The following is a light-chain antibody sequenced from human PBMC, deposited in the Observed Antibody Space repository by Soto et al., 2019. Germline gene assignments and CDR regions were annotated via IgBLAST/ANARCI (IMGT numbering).Light chain of an antibody. V-gene: IGLV2-14*01. J-gene: IGLJ1*01. CDR3: SSYTSSSTLHV. CDR1: SSDVGGYNY. Sequence: ARTRPVSVSGFPLRSSPIFCTKTSSDVGGYNYVSWYQQHPGKAPKLMIYDVSNRPSGVSNRFSGSKSGNTASLTISGLQAEDEDDYYCSSYTSSSTLHVFGTGTKVTVL. CDR2: DVS.